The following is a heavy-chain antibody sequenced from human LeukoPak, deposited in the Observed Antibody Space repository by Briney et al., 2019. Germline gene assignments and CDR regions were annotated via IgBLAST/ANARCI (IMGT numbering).Heavy chain of an antibody. Sequence: PSETLSLTCAVSGGSISSSNWWSWVRQPPGKGLEWIGEINHSGSTNYNPSLKSRVTISVDTSKNQFSLKLSSVTAADTAVYYCARGPRSSGYYYYYYYMDVWGKGTTVTVSS. CDR3: ARGPRSSGYYYYYYYMDV. D-gene: IGHD3-22*01. CDR1: GGSISSSNW. V-gene: IGHV4-4*02. CDR2: INHSGST. J-gene: IGHJ6*03.